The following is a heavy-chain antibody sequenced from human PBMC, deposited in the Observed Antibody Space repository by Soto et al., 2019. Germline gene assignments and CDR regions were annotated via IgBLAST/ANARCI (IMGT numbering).Heavy chain of an antibody. V-gene: IGHV4-39*01. CDR1: GGSISSSSYY. CDR2: IYYSGST. Sequence: SETLSLTCTVSGGSISSSSYYWGWIRQPPGKGLEWIGSIYYSGSTYYNPSLKSRVTISVDTSKNQFSLKLSSVTAADTAVCYCARRTGRILFDYWGQGTLVTVSS. D-gene: IGHD1-1*01. J-gene: IGHJ4*02. CDR3: ARRTGRILFDY.